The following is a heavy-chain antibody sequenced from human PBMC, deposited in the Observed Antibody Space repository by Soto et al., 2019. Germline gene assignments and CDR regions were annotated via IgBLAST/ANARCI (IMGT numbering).Heavy chain of an antibody. CDR1: GGSFSGYY. D-gene: IGHD3-3*01. Sequence: PSETLSLTCAVYGGSFSGYYWSWIRQPPGKWLEWIGEINHSGSTNYNPSLKSRVTISVDTSKNQFSLKLSSVTAADTAVYYCARGKAYYDFWSGYYRGGSMDVWGQGXTVTVYS. V-gene: IGHV4-34*01. J-gene: IGHJ6*02. CDR3: ARGKAYYDFWSGYYRGGSMDV. CDR2: INHSGST.